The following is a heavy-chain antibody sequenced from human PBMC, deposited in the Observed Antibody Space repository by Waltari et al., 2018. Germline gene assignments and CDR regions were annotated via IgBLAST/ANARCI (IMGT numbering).Heavy chain of an antibody. Sequence: QVQLQQWGAGLLKPSETLSLTCAVYGGSFSGYYWRWIRQPPGKGLEWIEEINHSGSTNYHPSLTSLVTISVDTSKNQFSLKLSSVTAADTAVYYCASIIENCSSTSCYLFDYWGQGTLVTVSS. D-gene: IGHD2-2*01. CDR3: ASIIENCSSTSCYLFDY. CDR1: GGSFSGYY. V-gene: IGHV4-34*01. CDR2: INHSGST. J-gene: IGHJ4*02.